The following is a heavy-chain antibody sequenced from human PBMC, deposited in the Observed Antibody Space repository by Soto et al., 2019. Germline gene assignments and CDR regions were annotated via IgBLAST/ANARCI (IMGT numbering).Heavy chain of an antibody. D-gene: IGHD2-15*01. CDR2: IDPSDSYT. Sequence: GESLKISCKGSGYSFTSYWISWVRQMPGKGLEWMGRIDPSDSYTNYSPSFQGHVTISADKSISTAYLQWSSLKASDTAMYYCARHHVVVNDAFDIWGQGTMVTVSS. CDR1: GYSFTSYW. V-gene: IGHV5-10-1*01. CDR3: ARHHVVVNDAFDI. J-gene: IGHJ3*02.